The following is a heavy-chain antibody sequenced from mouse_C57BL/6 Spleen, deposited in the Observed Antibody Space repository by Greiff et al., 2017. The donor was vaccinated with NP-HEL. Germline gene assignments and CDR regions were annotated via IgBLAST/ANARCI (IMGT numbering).Heavy chain of an antibody. CDR2: ISNLAYSI. CDR1: GFTFTDYC. V-gene: IGHV5-15*01. D-gene: IGHD2-2*01. CDR3: ARLDGYVFDY. Sequence: VPLLASGGGLVQPVASLTLSCAASGFTFTDYCLPFVPQAPWPGPAWVAFISNLAYSIYYADPVTGRFTISRENAKNTLYLEMSSLRSEDTAMYYCARLDGYVFDYWGQGTTLTVSS. J-gene: IGHJ2*01.